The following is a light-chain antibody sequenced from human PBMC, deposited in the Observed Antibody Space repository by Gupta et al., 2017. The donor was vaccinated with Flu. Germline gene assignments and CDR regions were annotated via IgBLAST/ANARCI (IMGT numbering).Light chain of an antibody. V-gene: IGKV3-20*01. CDR3: QQYGSSPWT. J-gene: IGKJ1*01. Sequence: EIVLTQSPGTLSLPPGERATLSCRASQSVSSSYLAWYQQKPGQAPRLLIYGASSRATGIPDRFSGSVSGTDFTLTISRLEPEDFAVYYCQQYGSSPWTFGQGTKVEIK. CDR2: GAS. CDR1: QSVSSSY.